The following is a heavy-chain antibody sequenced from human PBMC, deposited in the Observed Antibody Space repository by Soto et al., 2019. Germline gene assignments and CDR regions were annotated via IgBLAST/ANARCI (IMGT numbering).Heavy chain of an antibody. V-gene: IGHV4-59*01. J-gene: IGHJ3*02. CDR1: GGSISSWY. CDR2: IYYSGST. D-gene: IGHD3-22*01. CDR3: ARAGAYYYDSEGMDAFDI. Sequence: SETLSLTRTVSGGSISSWYGSWIRQPPGKGLEWMGYIYYSGSTNYNPSLKSRVTISVDTSKNQFSLKLSSVTAADMAVYYCARAGAYYYDSEGMDAFDIWGQETMVTVSS.